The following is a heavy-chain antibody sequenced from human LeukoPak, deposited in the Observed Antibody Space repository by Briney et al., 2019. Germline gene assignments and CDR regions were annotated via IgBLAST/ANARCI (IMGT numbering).Heavy chain of an antibody. CDR2: IIPILGTA. CDR3: ARGSYYYDSSGYYSYFQH. D-gene: IGHD3-22*01. V-gene: IGHV1-69*05. CDR1: GGTFSSYA. Sequence: GASVKVSCKASGGTFSSYAISWVRQAPGQGLEWMGGIIPILGTANYAQKFQGRVTITTGESTSTAYMELSSLRSEDTAVYYCARGSYYYDSSGYYSYFQHWGQGTLVTVSS. J-gene: IGHJ1*01.